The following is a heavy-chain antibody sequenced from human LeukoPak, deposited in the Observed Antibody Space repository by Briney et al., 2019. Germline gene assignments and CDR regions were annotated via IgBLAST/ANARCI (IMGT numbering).Heavy chain of an antibody. CDR2: IYPGDSDT. CDR1: GYSFTSYW. D-gene: IGHD6-13*01. V-gene: IGHV5-51*01. Sequence: GESLKISCKGSGYSFTSYWIGWVRQMPGKGLEWMGIIYPGDSDTRYSPSFQGQVTISADKSISTAYLQWSSLKASDTAMYYCASSEYSSSWYSCYPLAGPIDYWGQGTLVTVSS. J-gene: IGHJ4*02. CDR3: ASSEYSSSWYSCYPLAGPIDY.